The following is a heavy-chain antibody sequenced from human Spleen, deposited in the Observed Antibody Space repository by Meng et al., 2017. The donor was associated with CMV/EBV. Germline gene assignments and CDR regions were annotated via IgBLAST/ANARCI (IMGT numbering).Heavy chain of an antibody. J-gene: IGHJ4*02. CDR3: ARQGRVYFDF. D-gene: IGHD3-10*01. CDR2: ISQRGST. Sequence: LSRTCAVYGGSLSGYYWSWIRQPPGKGLEWIGEISQRGSTNYSPSFKSRLTLSVHTSERQFSLRLTSVTAADTAVYYCARQGRVYFDFWGQGALVTVSS. V-gene: IGHV4-34*01. CDR1: GGSLSGYY.